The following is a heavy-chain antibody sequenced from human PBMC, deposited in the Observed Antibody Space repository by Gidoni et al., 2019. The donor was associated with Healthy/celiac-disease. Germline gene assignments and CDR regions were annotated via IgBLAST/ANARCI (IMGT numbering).Heavy chain of an antibody. V-gene: IGHV4-61*02. CDR1: GGSISSGSYY. CDR2: IDTSGST. CDR3: ARDKIDYDSSGYYYWYFDL. J-gene: IGHJ2*01. Sequence: QVQLQESGPGLVKPSQTLSLTCTVSGGSISSGSYYWSWIRQPAGKGLEWIGRIDTSGSTNYNPSLKSRVTISVDTSKNQFSLKLSSVTAADTAVYYCARDKIDYDSSGYYYWYFDLWGRGTLVTVSS. D-gene: IGHD3-22*01.